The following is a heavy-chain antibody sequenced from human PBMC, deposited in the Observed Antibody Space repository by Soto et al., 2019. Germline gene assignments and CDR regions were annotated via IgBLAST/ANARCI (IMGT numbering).Heavy chain of an antibody. V-gene: IGHV6-1*01. Sequence: SQTLSLTCAVSGDGVSSDSAAWNWIRQSPSRGLEWLGRTYYRSKWYNDYAMSVKSRITIHPDTSKNQFSLQLNSVTPEDTAVYYCTGSRGAGYYGYFDLWGRGTLVTVSS. J-gene: IGHJ2*01. CDR3: TGSRGAGYYGYFDL. CDR1: GDGVSSDSAA. D-gene: IGHD3-10*01. CDR2: TYYRSKWYN.